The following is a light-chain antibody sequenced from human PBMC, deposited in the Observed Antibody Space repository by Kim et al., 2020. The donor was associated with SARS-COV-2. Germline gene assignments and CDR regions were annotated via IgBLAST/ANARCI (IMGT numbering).Light chain of an antibody. J-gene: IGKJ4*01. CDR1: QSVSSTY. CDR2: GAS. V-gene: IGKV3-20*01. Sequence: SPGERATFSCRASQSVSSTYLAWYQQKPGQPPRLLIYGASSRATGIPDRFSGSGSGTDFTLSISRLEPEDSAVYYCQQYGHSPLTFGGGTKVDIK. CDR3: QQYGHSPLT.